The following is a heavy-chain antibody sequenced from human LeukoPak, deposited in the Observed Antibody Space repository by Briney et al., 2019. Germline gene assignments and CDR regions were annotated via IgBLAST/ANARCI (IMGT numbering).Heavy chain of an antibody. CDR1: GYTFVNYG. J-gene: IGHJ4*02. CDR3: ARDYKSSCSGATCLYFDY. V-gene: IGHV1-18*01. CDR2: ISAVNGDT. Sequence: ASVKVSCKTPGYTFVNYGVSWVRQAPGQGLEWMGWISAVNGDTNSAHNLRGRLTMTIDTSTSTAYVELRSLRSDDTALYFCARDYKSSCSGATCLYFDYWGQGTLVTVSS. D-gene: IGHD2-15*01.